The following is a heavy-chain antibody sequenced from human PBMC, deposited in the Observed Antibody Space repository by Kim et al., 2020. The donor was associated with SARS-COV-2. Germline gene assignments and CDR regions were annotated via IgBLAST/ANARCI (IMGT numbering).Heavy chain of an antibody. Sequence: IYAQKFQGRVTMTEDTSTDTAYMELSSLRSEDTAVYYCATGLTTVTPFDYWGQGTLVTVSS. J-gene: IGHJ4*02. CDR3: ATGLTTVTPFDY. V-gene: IGHV1-24*01. D-gene: IGHD4-17*01.